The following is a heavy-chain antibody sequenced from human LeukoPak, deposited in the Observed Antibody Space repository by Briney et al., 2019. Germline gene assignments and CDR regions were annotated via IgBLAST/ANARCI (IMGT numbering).Heavy chain of an antibody. D-gene: IGHD3-9*01. V-gene: IGHV3-7*02. J-gene: IGHJ4*02. CDR2: IKEDGSEK. Sequence: GGSLRLSCAASGFTFSTYWMSWVRQAPGKGLEWVANIKEDGSEKYYVDSVKGRFTISRDNAKSSLYLQMNSLRDEDTGIYYCARRPVRLVSNTLDYWGQGTLVTVSS. CDR3: ARRPVRLVSNTLDY. CDR1: GFTFSTYW.